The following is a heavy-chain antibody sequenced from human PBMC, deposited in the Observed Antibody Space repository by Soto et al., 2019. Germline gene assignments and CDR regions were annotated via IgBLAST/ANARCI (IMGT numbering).Heavy chain of an antibody. D-gene: IGHD6-13*01. J-gene: IGHJ5*02. V-gene: IGHV4-34*01. CDR2: INHSGST. CDR1: GGSFSGYY. Sequence: PSETLSLTCAVYGGSFSGYYWSWIRQPPGKGLEWIGEINHSGSTNYNPSLKSRVTISVDTSKNQFSLKLSSVTAADTAVYYCARRGLPYSSSWHWFDPWGQGTLVTVSS. CDR3: ARRGLPYSSSWHWFDP.